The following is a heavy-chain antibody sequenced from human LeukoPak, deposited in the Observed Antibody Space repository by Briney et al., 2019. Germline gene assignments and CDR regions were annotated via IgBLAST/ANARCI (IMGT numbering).Heavy chain of an antibody. V-gene: IGHV1-2*02. CDR2: INPNSGGT. CDR3: ARDSSSWYRYYYYYMDV. Sequence: GASVKVSCKASGYTITGYYMHWVRQAPGQGLEWMGWINPNSGGTNYAQKFQGRVTMTRDTSISTAYMELSRLRSDDTAVYYCARDSSSWYRYYYYYMDVWGKGTTVTISS. CDR1: GYTITGYY. J-gene: IGHJ6*03. D-gene: IGHD6-13*01.